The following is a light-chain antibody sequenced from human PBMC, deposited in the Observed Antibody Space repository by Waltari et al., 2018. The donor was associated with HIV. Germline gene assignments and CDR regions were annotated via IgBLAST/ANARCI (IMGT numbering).Light chain of an antibody. J-gene: IGKJ5*01. Sequence: DIVMTQSPLSLPVTPGAPASLSCQSSQSLLHSNKKNYLDWYLQKPGQSQQLLIYLGSNRASGVPDRFSGSGSGTDFTLKISRVEAEDVGVYYCMQALQTITFGQGTRLEIK. CDR3: MQALQTIT. V-gene: IGKV2-28*01. CDR1: QSLLHSNKKNY. CDR2: LGS.